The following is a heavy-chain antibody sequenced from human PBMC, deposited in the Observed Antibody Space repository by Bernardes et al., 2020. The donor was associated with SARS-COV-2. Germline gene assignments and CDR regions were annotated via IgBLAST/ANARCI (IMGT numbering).Heavy chain of an antibody. CDR2: ITTASNT. V-gene: IGHV3-13*01. CDR3: ERVRSGSSWGFDH. J-gene: IGHJ4*02. CDR1: GFIFSSYE. Sequence: GGHLKPSCAAFGFIFSSYEMHWVRRVTGKGLEWVSAITTASNTYYPDPVKGRFTISRDNAKTSLYLQMNSLRAEDTAVYYCERVRSGSSWGFDHWCQGTLGTVSS. D-gene: IGHD6-6*01.